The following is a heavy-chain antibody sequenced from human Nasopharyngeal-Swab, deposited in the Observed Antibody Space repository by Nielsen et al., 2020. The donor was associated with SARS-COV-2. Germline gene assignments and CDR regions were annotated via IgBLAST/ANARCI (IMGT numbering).Heavy chain of an antibody. V-gene: IGHV1-69*06. Sequence: WVRQPPGQGLEWMGGIIPIFGTANYAQKFQGRVTITADKSTSTAYMELSSLRSEDTAVYYCARGSGDYYMDVWGKGTTVTVSS. D-gene: IGHD3-3*01. J-gene: IGHJ6*03. CDR3: ARGSGDYYMDV. CDR2: IIPIFGTA.